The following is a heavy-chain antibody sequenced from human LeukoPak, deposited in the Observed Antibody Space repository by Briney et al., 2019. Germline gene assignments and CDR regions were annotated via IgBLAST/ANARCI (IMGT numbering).Heavy chain of an antibody. Sequence: GGSLRLSCAASGFTVSSNYMSWVRQAPGKGLEWVSIIYSGGSTYYADSVKGRFTISRDNSKNALYLQMNSLRAEDTAVYYCARANWGHPMYYFDYWGQGTLVTVSS. CDR1: GFTVSSNY. CDR2: IYSGGST. CDR3: ARANWGHPMYYFDY. V-gene: IGHV3-66*01. D-gene: IGHD7-27*01. J-gene: IGHJ4*02.